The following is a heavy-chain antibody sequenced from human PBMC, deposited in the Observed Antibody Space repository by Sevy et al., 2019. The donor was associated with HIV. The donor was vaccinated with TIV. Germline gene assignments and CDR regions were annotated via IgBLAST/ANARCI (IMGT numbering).Heavy chain of an antibody. V-gene: IGHV3-23*01. Sequence: GGSLRLSCVASGFIFNSYAMNWVRQAPGKGLEWVSSISGSGGSTYYGDCAKGRFSISRDNFNNRVFLEMNTLRADDTAVYYCARGYGSGSPPDYRGQGTLVTVSS. CDR3: ARGYGSGSPPDY. J-gene: IGHJ4*02. CDR2: ISGSGGST. D-gene: IGHD3-10*01. CDR1: GFIFNSYA.